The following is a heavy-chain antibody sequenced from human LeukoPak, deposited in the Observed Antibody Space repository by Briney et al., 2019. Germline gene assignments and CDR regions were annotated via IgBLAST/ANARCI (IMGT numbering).Heavy chain of an antibody. V-gene: IGHV3-20*04. Sequence: GGSLRLSCAASGFTFDEYGMSWVRQTPGKGLEWVSGIDWTGGSTGYADSVKGRFTISRNNAENSLYLQMNSLRAEDTASYYCARRAMIVVATPAVDYWGQGTLVTVSS. CDR1: GFTFDEYG. CDR2: IDWTGGST. CDR3: ARRAMIVVATPAVDY. D-gene: IGHD3-22*01. J-gene: IGHJ4*02.